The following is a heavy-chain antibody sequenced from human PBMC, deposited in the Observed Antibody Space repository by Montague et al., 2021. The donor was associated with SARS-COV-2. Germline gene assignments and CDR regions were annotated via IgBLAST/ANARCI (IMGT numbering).Heavy chain of an antibody. D-gene: IGHD3-9*01. CDR2: VYYNEDT. Sequence: SETLSLTCTVSGGSTASHYWNWIRQSPGKRPEWIGYVYYNEDTRYNPSLQSRVTISIETSENKFSLRLNSVTAADTAVYFCPRGWAFDPWGQGSLVTVSS. CDR3: PRGWAFDP. J-gene: IGHJ5*02. CDR1: GGSTASHY. V-gene: IGHV4-59*08.